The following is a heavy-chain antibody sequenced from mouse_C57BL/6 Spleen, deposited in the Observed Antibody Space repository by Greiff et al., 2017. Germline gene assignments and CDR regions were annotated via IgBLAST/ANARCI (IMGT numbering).Heavy chain of an antibody. Sequence: QVQLQQPGAELVRPGTSVKLSCKASGYTFTSYWMHWVKQRPGQGLEWIGVIDPSDSYTNYNQKFKGKATLTVDTSSSTAYMQLSSLTSEDSAVYYCARRTYDFLFAYWGQGTLVTVSA. D-gene: IGHD2-4*01. CDR3: ARRTYDFLFAY. V-gene: IGHV1-59*01. CDR1: GYTFTSYW. J-gene: IGHJ3*01. CDR2: IDPSDSYT.